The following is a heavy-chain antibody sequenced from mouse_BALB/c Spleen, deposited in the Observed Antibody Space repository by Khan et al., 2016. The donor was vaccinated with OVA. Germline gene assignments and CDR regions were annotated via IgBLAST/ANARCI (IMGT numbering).Heavy chain of an antibody. J-gene: IGHJ2*01. CDR1: GFTFSSYV. CDR3: AREAYRYDEYYFDY. Sequence: VQLKESGGSSVKPGGSLKLSCAVSGFTFSSYVMSWVRQTPEKRLEWVASISNGGSTYYPDSVKGRFTISRDNARNIVNLQMSSLRSEDMAIYYCAREAYRYDEYYFDYWGQGTTLTVSS. D-gene: IGHD2-14*01. V-gene: IGHV5-6-5*01. CDR2: ISNGGST.